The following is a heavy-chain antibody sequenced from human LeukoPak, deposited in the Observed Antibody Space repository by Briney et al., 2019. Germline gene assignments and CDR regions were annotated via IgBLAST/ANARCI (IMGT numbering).Heavy chain of an antibody. CDR1: GGSISSSSHS. CDR3: AQSLGSGNWIGNWFDP. CDR2: IYYTGRT. J-gene: IGHJ5*02. Sequence: SETLSLTCTVSGGSISSSSHSWGWIRQPPGKGLEWTGTIYYTGRTYYNPSLESRLTISVDTSKNQFSLKLTSVTAADTAIYYCAQSLGSGNWIGNWFDPWGQGTLVTVSS. V-gene: IGHV4-39*01. D-gene: IGHD1-1*01.